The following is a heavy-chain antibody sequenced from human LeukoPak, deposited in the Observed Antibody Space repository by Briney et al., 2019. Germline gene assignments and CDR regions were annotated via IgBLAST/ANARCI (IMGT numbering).Heavy chain of an antibody. CDR2: ISYIGST. CDR3: ARGLGMYYGSGSYYK. J-gene: IGHJ4*02. CDR1: GASISGHY. Sequence: SETLSLTCTVSGASISGHYLTWIRHAPGKGLEWIGYISYIGSTNYNPSLKSRVTISVDTSKNQFSLKLSSVTAADTAVYYCARGLGMYYGSGSYYKWGQGTLVTVSS. V-gene: IGHV4-59*11. D-gene: IGHD3-10*01.